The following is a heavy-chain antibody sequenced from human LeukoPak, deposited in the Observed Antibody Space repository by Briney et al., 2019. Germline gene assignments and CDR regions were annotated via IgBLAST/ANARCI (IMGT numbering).Heavy chain of an antibody. Sequence: GRSLRLSCAASGFTFSSYGMHWVRQAPGKGLEWVAVISYDGSNKYYADSVKGRFTISRDNSKNTLYLQMNSLRAEDTAVYYCAKEATPRAYDFWSGYYVPYGMDVWGQGTTVTVSS. CDR2: ISYDGSNK. CDR3: AKEATPRAYDFWSGYYVPYGMDV. CDR1: GFTFSSYG. V-gene: IGHV3-30*18. D-gene: IGHD3-3*01. J-gene: IGHJ6*02.